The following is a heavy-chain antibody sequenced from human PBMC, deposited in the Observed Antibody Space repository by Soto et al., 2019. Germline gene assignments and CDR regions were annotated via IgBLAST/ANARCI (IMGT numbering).Heavy chain of an antibody. Sequence: QVQLQESGPGLVKPSQTLSLTCTVSGGSISSGGYYWSWIRQHPGKGLEWIGYIYYSGSTYYNPSLKRRVTISVDTSKNQFSLKLSSVTAADTAVYYCARTFIYYYGSGSTLWFDPWGQGTLVTVSS. CDR3: ARTFIYYYGSGSTLWFDP. D-gene: IGHD3-10*01. CDR2: IYYSGST. J-gene: IGHJ5*02. V-gene: IGHV4-31*03. CDR1: GGSISSGGYY.